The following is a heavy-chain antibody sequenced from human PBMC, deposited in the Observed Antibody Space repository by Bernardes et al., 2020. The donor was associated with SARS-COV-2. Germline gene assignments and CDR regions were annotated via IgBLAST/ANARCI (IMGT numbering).Heavy chain of an antibody. V-gene: IGHV1-18*01. D-gene: IGHD5-12*01. J-gene: IGHJ5*02. Sequence: ASVKVSCKASGYTFTSYGISWVRQAPGQGLEWMGWISADNVNTDYAQKFQGRVTMTTDTSTSTAYMELRGLRSDDTAVYYCATVVGYSYGGGWFDPWGQGTLVTVSS. CDR1: GYTFTSYG. CDR3: ATVVGYSYGGGWFDP. CDR2: ISADNVNT.